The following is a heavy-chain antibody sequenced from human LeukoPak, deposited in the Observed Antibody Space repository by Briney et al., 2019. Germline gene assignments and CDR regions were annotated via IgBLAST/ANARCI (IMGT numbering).Heavy chain of an antibody. J-gene: IGHJ3*01. Sequence: GESLKISCKGSGYSFTSYWINWVRQMPGKGLEWMGIIFPSGSDTRYSPSFQGQVTMSVDKSSNTAYLQWSTVKASDTAMYYCARQTTFDVWGQGAMVTVSS. CDR1: GYSFTSYW. CDR2: IFPSGSDT. CDR3: ARQTTFDV. V-gene: IGHV5-51*01. D-gene: IGHD4-11*01.